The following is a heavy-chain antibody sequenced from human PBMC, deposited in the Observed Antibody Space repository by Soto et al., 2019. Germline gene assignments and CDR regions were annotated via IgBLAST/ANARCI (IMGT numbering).Heavy chain of an antibody. CDR1: GYRFTSYW. CDR2: IYPGDSDT. D-gene: IGHD3-10*01. J-gene: IGHJ6*02. CDR3: ARLHYYGSAYYYYGMDV. V-gene: IGHV5-51*01. Sequence: GESLKISCKGSGYRFTSYWIGWVRQMPGKGLEWMGIIYPGDSDTRYSPSFQGQVTISADKSISTAYLQWSSLKASDTAMYYCARLHYYGSAYYYYGMDVWGQGTTVTVSS.